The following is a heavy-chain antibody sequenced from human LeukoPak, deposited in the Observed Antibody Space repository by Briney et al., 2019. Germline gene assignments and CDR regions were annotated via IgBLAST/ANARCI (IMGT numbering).Heavy chain of an antibody. Sequence: GGSLRLSCAASGFTFSRYKMIWVRQAPGKGLEWVSYISTNGTTTYYADSLKGRFTISRDNAKNSLYLQMNSLRAEDPAVYYCARVLFHSLAVFDYCGQGTLVTVSS. CDR2: ISTNGTTT. CDR3: ARVLFHSLAVFDY. D-gene: IGHD2/OR15-2a*01. V-gene: IGHV3-48*03. CDR1: GFTFSRYK. J-gene: IGHJ4*02.